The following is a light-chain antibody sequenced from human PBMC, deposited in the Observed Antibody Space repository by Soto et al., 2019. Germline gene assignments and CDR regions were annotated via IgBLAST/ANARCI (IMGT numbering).Light chain of an antibody. Sequence: DIVMTQSPDSLAVSLGERATINCKSSQSVLYSSTNKNYLAWYQQKPGQPHKVLIYWASNRESGVHDRFSGSGSGTDFTLTISSLQAEDVAVYHCQQYYSTPITFGQGTRLEIK. CDR2: WAS. V-gene: IGKV4-1*01. CDR1: QSVLYSSTNKNY. J-gene: IGKJ5*01. CDR3: QQYYSTPIT.